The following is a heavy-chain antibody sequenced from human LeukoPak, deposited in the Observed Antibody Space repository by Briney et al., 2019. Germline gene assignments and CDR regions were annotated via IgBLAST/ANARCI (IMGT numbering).Heavy chain of an antibody. CDR2: ISSSGSTI. J-gene: IGHJ3*02. CDR3: ARDRGYGSGSYYSRRAAFDI. D-gene: IGHD3-10*01. V-gene: IGHV3-11*01. CDR1: GFTFSDYY. Sequence: GGSLRLSCAASGFTFSDYYMGWIRQAPGKGLEWVSYISSSGSTIYYADSVKGRFTISRDNAKNSLYLQMNSLRAEDTAVYYRARDRGYGSGSYYSRRAAFDIWGQGTMVTVSS.